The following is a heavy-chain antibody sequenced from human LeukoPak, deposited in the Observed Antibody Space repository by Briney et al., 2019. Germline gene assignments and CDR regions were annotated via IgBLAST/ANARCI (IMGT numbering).Heavy chain of an antibody. CDR2: ISSSSSTI. V-gene: IGHV3-48*01. D-gene: IGHD3-10*01. CDR3: ARLYGSGSYSFDY. CDR1: GFTFSSYS. Sequence: GGSLRLSCAASGFTFSSYSMNWVRQAPGKGLEWVSYISSSSSTIYYADSVKGRFTISRDNSKNTLYLQMNNLRAEDTAFYYCARLYGSGSYSFDYWGQGTLVTVSS. J-gene: IGHJ4*02.